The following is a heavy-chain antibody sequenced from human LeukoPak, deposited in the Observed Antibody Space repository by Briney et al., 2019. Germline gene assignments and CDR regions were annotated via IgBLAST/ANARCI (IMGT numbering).Heavy chain of an antibody. CDR3: ARDPKGSGSEFDY. CDR2: ISSSSSII. V-gene: IGHV3-48*04. D-gene: IGHD1-26*01. J-gene: IGHJ4*02. Sequence: GGSLRLSCAASGFTFSSYAMNWVRQAPGKGLEWVSFISSSSSIIHHADSVKGRFTISRDNAKNSLYLQMNSLRAEDTAVYYCARDPKGSGSEFDYWGQGTLVTTSS. CDR1: GFTFSSYA.